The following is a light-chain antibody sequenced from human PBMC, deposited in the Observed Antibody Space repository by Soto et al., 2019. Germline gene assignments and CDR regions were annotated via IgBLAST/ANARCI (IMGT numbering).Light chain of an antibody. J-gene: IGLJ2*01. CDR3: SSYTGSSTYVV. CDR2: DVS. CDR1: SSDVGGYNY. V-gene: IGLV2-14*01. Sequence: QSALTQPASVSGSPGQSITISCTGTSSDVGGYNYVSWYQQHPGKAPKLMIYDVSNRPSGVSNRFSGSKSGNTASLTISGLQAEDEADYYCSSYTGSSTYVVFGAGTMLTVL.